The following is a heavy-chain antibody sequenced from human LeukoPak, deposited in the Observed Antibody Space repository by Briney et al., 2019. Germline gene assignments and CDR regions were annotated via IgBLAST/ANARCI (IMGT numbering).Heavy chain of an antibody. D-gene: IGHD7-27*01. CDR1: GGSISSYY. Sequence: SETLSLTXTVSGGSISSYYWSWIRQAAGKGLEWLGRIYTSGSTNYNPSLKSRVTMSVDTSKNQFSLKLSSVTAADTAVYYRARVNWGSVSFFDYWGQGTLVTVSS. J-gene: IGHJ4*02. CDR2: IYTSGST. CDR3: ARVNWGSVSFFDY. V-gene: IGHV4-4*07.